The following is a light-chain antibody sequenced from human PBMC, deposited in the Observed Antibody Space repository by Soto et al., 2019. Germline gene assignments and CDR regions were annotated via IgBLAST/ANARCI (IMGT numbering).Light chain of an antibody. CDR1: HSISNY. Sequence: EIVLTQSPDTLSLSPGERVTRSCRASHSISNYVTWCQQQPGRAPTSLIYYAANRATGIPARCSGSGAGADVSITISSLEPEDFAVYYCQQRSNWPPITFGQGTRLEIK. V-gene: IGKV3-11*01. CDR3: QQRSNWPPIT. J-gene: IGKJ5*01. CDR2: YAA.